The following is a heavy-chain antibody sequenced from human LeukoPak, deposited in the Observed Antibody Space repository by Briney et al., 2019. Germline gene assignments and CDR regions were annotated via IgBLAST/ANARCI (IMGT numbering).Heavy chain of an antibody. D-gene: IGHD2-21*02. CDR1: GDSIGDYY. CDR3: ATEYCGADCYFDS. CDR2: IYYSGSS. V-gene: IGHV4-59*01. Sequence: SETLSLTCTVSGDSIGDYYWTWIRQPPGKGLEWIGYIYYSGSSDYNPSLKSRVTISLDTSKNQFSLKLSSVTAADTAVYYCATEYCGADCYFDSWGQGTLVTVSS. J-gene: IGHJ4*02.